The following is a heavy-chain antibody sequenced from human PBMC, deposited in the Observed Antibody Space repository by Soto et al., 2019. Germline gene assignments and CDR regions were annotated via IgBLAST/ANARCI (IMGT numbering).Heavy chain of an antibody. CDR2: ISWNSGSI. D-gene: IGHD2-8*01. J-gene: IGHJ5*02. V-gene: IGHV3-9*01. CDR1: GFTFDDYA. Sequence: GGSLRLSCAASGFTFDDYAMHWVRQAPGKGLEWVSGISWNSGSIGYADSVKGRFTISRDNAKNSLYLQMNSLRAEDTALYYCAKDSCTNGVCYTSWFGPWGQGTLVTVSS. CDR3: AKDSCTNGVCYTSWFGP.